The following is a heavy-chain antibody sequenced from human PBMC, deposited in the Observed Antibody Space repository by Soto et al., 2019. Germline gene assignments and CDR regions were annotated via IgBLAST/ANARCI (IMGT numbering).Heavy chain of an antibody. Sequence: QVQLVQSETEVKTPGSAVKVSCKASGGTFNTYAMNWVRQAPGQGLDWMGGIIPMFDTPRYAQKFQGRVTITVDESTTTAYMELSSLRSDDTAVYYCTRSIGSGGVIGGFDYWGQGTLVTVSS. CDR1: GGTFNTYA. V-gene: IGHV1-69*01. D-gene: IGHD3-16*02. CDR3: TRSIGSGGVIGGFDY. CDR2: IIPMFDTP. J-gene: IGHJ4*02.